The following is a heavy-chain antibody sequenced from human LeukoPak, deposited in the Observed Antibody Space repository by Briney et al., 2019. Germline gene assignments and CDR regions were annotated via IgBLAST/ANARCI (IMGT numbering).Heavy chain of an antibody. CDR3: ASVSYSSGDY. CDR2: IIPIFGTA. Sequence: SVKVSCKASGYTFTSYYMHWVRQAPGQGLEWMGGIIPIFGTANYAQKFQGRVTITADESTSTAYMELSSLRSEDTAVYYCASVSYSSGDYWGQGTLVTVSS. CDR1: GYTFTSYY. J-gene: IGHJ4*02. V-gene: IGHV1-69*13. D-gene: IGHD3-10*01.